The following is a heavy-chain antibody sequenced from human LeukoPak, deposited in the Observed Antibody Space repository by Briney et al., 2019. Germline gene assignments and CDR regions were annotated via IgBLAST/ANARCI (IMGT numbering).Heavy chain of an antibody. CDR3: AKERKGEFPRPYYFDY. CDR1: GFTFSSYA. CDR2: ISGSGGST. V-gene: IGHV3-23*01. Sequence: QTGGSLRLSCAASGFTFSSYAMSWVRQAPGKGLEWVSAISGSGGSTYYADSVKGRFTISRDNSKNTLYLQMNSLRAEDTAVYYCAKERKGEFPRPYYFDYWGQGTLVTVSS. D-gene: IGHD3-16*01. J-gene: IGHJ4*02.